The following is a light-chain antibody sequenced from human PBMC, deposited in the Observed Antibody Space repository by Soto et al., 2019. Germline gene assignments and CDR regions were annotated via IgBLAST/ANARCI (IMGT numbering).Light chain of an antibody. CDR2: DAS. CDR3: QQRSNWPFT. V-gene: IGKV3-11*01. Sequence: EIVLTQSPATLSLSPGERATLSCRASQNINRYLAWYHQKPGQPPRLLIYDASTRATGIPARFSGSGSGTDFTLTISSLEPEDFAVYYCQQRSNWPFTFGGGTKV. CDR1: QNINRY. J-gene: IGKJ4*01.